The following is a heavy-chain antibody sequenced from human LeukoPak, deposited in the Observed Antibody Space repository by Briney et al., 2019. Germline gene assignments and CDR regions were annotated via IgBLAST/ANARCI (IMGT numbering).Heavy chain of an antibody. V-gene: IGHV7-4-1*02. D-gene: IGHD3-10*01. CDR2: INTNTRNP. Sequence: ASVKVSCEASGYTFTSYAMNWVRQAPGQGLEWMGWINTNTRNPTYAQGFTGRFVFSLDTSVSTAYLQISSLKAEDTAVYYCARDRVLLWFGESYYFDYWGQGTLVTVSS. J-gene: IGHJ4*02. CDR1: GYTFTSYA. CDR3: ARDRVLLWFGESYYFDY.